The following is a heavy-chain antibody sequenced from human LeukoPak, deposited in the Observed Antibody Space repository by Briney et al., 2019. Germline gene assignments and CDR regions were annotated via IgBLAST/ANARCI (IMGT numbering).Heavy chain of an antibody. CDR3: ASEVGAKAFDI. Sequence: GGSLRLSCAASGFPFNKYAIHWVRQAPGKGLEWVAIISYDGNNKYNTDSVKGRFTISRDNAKNSLYLQMNSLRAEDTAVYYCASEVGAKAFDIWGQGTMVTVSS. J-gene: IGHJ3*02. D-gene: IGHD1-26*01. CDR1: GFPFNKYA. V-gene: IGHV3-30-3*01. CDR2: ISYDGNNK.